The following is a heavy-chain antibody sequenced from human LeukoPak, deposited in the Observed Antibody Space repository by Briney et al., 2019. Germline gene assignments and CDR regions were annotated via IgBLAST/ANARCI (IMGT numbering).Heavy chain of an antibody. CDR2: ISGSGGST. J-gene: IGHJ4*02. D-gene: IGHD5-12*01. Sequence: GGSLRLSCAASGSTFSSYAMSWVRQAPGKGLEWVSAISGSGGSTYYADSVKGRFTISRDNSKNTLYLQMNSLRAEDTAVYYCAKDKVKGYSGYDSYFDYWGQGTLVTVSS. V-gene: IGHV3-23*01. CDR3: AKDKVKGYSGYDSYFDY. CDR1: GSTFSSYA.